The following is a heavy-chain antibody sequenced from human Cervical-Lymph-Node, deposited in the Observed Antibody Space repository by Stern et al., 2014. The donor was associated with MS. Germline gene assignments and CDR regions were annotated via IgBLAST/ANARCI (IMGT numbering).Heavy chain of an antibody. D-gene: IGHD3-3*01. CDR2: MSHSGSD. J-gene: IGHJ4*02. CDR1: GGSVSNGLHY. Sequence: QVQLQESGPGLVQPSETLSLTCTVSGGSVSNGLHYWTWIRQPPGKGLVWMGCMSHSGSDNYNPSLKSRVPISVDTSKNQFSLNLSSVTAADTAVYYCARDALTILGTDSWGQGTLVTVSS. V-gene: IGHV4-61*01. CDR3: ARDALTILGTDS.